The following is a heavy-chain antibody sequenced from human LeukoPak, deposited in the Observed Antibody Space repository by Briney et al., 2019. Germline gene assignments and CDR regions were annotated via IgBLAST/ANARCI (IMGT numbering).Heavy chain of an antibody. CDR3: ARGPTLTTDAFDI. Sequence: PGGSLRLSCAASGFTVSSNYMSWVRQAPGKGLEWVSVIYSGGSTYYADSVKGRFTISRDNSKNTLYLQMNSLRAEDTAVYYCARGPTLTTDAFDIWGQGTMVTVSS. CDR2: IYSGGST. D-gene: IGHD1-1*01. J-gene: IGHJ3*02. CDR1: GFTVSSNY. V-gene: IGHV3-66*01.